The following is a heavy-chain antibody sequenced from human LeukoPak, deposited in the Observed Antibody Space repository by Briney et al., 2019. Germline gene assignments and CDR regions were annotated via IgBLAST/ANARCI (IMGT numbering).Heavy chain of an antibody. CDR2: IIPIFGTA. V-gene: IGHV1-69*13. D-gene: IGHD4-17*01. CDR3: ARDIDYGDSNEDY. CDR1: GGTFSSYA. J-gene: IGHJ4*02. Sequence: SVKVSCKASGGTFSSYAISWVRQAPGQGLEWMGGIIPIFGTANYAQKFQGRVTITADESTSTAYMELSSLRSEDTAVYYCARDIDYGDSNEDYWGQGPLVTVSS.